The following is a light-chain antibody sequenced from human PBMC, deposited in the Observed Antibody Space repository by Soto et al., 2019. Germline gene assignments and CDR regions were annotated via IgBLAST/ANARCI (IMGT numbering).Light chain of an antibody. CDR3: QSYDSSLSGSDV. CDR1: SSNIGAGYD. J-gene: IGLJ1*01. Sequence: QSVLTQPPSGSGAPGQRVTISCTGSSSNIGAGYDVHWYQRLPGTAPKVLIYGNNNRPSGVPDRFSGSKSGTSASLAITGLQAEDEADYYCQSYDSSLSGSDVFGTGTKLTVL. CDR2: GNN. V-gene: IGLV1-40*01.